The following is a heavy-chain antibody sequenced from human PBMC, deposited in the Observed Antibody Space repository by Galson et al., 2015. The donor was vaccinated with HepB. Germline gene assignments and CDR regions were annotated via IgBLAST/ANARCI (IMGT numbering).Heavy chain of an antibody. D-gene: IGHD5-18*01. V-gene: IGHV1-69*04. CDR1: GGTFSSYT. Sequence: SVKVSCKASGGTFSSYTISWVRQAPGQGLEWMGRIIPILGIANYAQKFQGRVTITADKSTSTAYMELSSLRSEDTAVYYCAREGRGYSYGYSFRDYWGQGTLVTVSS. CDR2: IIPILGIA. CDR3: AREGRGYSYGYSFRDY. J-gene: IGHJ4*02.